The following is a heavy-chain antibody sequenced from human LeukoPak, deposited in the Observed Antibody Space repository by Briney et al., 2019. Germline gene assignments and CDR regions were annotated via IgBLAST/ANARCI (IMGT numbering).Heavy chain of an antibody. J-gene: IGHJ4*02. D-gene: IGHD4-17*01. CDR2: IYTSGST. V-gene: IGHV4-4*07. CDR1: GGSINSYY. Sequence: PSETLSLTCTVSGGSINSYYWSWIRQPAGKGLEWIGRIYTSGSTNYNPSLKSRVTMSVDTSKNQFSLKLSSVTAADTAVYYCARDRYGGDYGAYEDYWGQGIQVTVSS. CDR3: ARDRYGGDYGAYEDY.